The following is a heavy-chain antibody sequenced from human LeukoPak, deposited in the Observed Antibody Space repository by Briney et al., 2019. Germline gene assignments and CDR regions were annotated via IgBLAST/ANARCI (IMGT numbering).Heavy chain of an antibody. CDR1: GFTFSSYA. D-gene: IGHD5-18*01. Sequence: PGGSLRLSCAASGFTFSSYAMHWVRQAPGKGLEWVAVISYDGSSKYYADSVKGRFTISRDNSKNTLYLQMNSLRAEDTAVYYCARVRGGWIQLWSHGAFDIWGQGTMVTVSS. V-gene: IGHV3-30-3*01. J-gene: IGHJ3*02. CDR3: ARVRGGWIQLWSHGAFDI. CDR2: ISYDGSSK.